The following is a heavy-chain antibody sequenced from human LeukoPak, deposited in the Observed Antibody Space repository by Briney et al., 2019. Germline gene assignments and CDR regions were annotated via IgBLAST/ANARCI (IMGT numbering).Heavy chain of an antibody. V-gene: IGHV3-49*04. Sequence: GGSLRLSCTASGFTFGDYAMSWVRQAPGKGLEWVGFIRSKAYGGTTEYAASVKGRFTISRDDPKSIAYLQMNSLKTEDTAVYYCTRASVVGAPFDYWGQGTLVTVSS. J-gene: IGHJ4*02. D-gene: IGHD1-26*01. CDR2: IRSKAYGGTT. CDR1: GFTFGDYA. CDR3: TRASVVGAPFDY.